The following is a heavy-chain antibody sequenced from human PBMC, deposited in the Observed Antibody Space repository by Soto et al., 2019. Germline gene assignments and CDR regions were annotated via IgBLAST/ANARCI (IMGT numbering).Heavy chain of an antibody. V-gene: IGHV3-48*03. D-gene: IGHD2-15*01. CDR2: ISSSGSTI. Sequence: GGSLRLSCAASGFTFSSYEMNWVRQAPGKGLEWVSYISSSGSTIYYADSVKGRFTISRDNAKNSLYLQMNSLRAEDTAVYYCARRHRSPNRPPPALPVMDVWGQGTTVTVSS. CDR1: GFTFSSYE. CDR3: ARRHRSPNRPPPALPVMDV. J-gene: IGHJ6*02.